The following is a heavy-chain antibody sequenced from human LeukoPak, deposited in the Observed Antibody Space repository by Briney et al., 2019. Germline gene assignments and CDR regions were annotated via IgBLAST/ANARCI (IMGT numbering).Heavy chain of an antibody. Sequence: PGGSLRLSCTASGFTFGDYTMNWVRQAPGKGLEWVGFFRSNSYGGTAEYAASMKGRFTISRDDSKSIAYLQMNSLKTEDTAVYYCTKGSCSGGTCYSNCWGQGTLVTVSS. D-gene: IGHD2-15*01. CDR3: TKGSCSGGTCYSNC. CDR2: FRSNSYGGTA. CDR1: GFTFGDYT. V-gene: IGHV3-49*04. J-gene: IGHJ4*02.